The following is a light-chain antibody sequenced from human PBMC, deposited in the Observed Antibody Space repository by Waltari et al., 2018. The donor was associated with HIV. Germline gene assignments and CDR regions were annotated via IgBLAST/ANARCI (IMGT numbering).Light chain of an antibody. CDR3: ESADDSGDHWV. V-gene: IGLV3-25*03. Sequence: SYELTQPPSVSVSPGQTATITCSGDALPKPFASWYQQKAGQAPLMVIYKDNKRPSGIPDRFSGSMSGATVMLIISGVLPEDEAVYYCESADDSGDHWVFGGGTKLSVL. CDR2: KDN. CDR1: ALPKPF. J-gene: IGLJ3*02.